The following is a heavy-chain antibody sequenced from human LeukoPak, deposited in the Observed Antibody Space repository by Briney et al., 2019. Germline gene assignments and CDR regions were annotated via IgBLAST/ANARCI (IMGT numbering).Heavy chain of an antibody. D-gene: IGHD2-2*01. CDR1: GFTFSSYG. CDR2: IWYDGSNK. Sequence: GGSLRLSCAASGFTFSSYGMHWVRQAPGKGLEWVAVIWYDGSNKYYADSVKGRFTISRDNSKNTLYLQMNSLRAEDTAVYYCARDLLGYCSSTSCYLGYWGQGTLVTVSS. J-gene: IGHJ4*02. CDR3: ARDLLGYCSSTSCYLGY. V-gene: IGHV3-33*01.